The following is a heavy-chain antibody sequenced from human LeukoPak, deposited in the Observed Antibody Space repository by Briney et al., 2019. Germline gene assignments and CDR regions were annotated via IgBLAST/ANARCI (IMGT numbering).Heavy chain of an antibody. CDR3: ARDTAQAPFDY. CDR1: GFTFSSYE. Sequence: PGGSLSLSCAASGFTFSSYEMNWVRQAPGKGLEWVSYISSSGSTIYYADSVKGRFTISRDNTKNSLYLQMNSLRAEDTAVYYCARDTAQAPFDYWGQGTLVTVSS. CDR2: ISSSGSTI. J-gene: IGHJ4*02. V-gene: IGHV3-48*03.